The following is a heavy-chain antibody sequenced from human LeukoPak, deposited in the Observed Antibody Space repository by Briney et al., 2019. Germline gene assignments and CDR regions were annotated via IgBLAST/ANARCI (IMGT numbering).Heavy chain of an antibody. Sequence: GGSLRLSCAASGFTFSSYSMNWVRQAPGKGLEWVSSISSSSSYIYYADSVKGRFTISRDNAKNSLYLQMNSLRAEDTAVYYCARGGAPLPYYFDYWGQGTLVTVSS. CDR3: ARGGAPLPYYFDY. V-gene: IGHV3-21*01. CDR1: GFTFSSYS. J-gene: IGHJ4*02. CDR2: ISSSSSYI.